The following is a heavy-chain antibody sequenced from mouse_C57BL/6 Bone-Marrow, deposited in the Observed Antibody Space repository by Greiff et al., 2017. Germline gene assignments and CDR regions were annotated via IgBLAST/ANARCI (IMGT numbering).Heavy chain of an antibody. J-gene: IGHJ3*01. CDR1: GFTFSDYG. CDR3: ARKAYYSNYAWFAY. D-gene: IGHD2-5*01. Sequence: EVMLVESGGGLVKPGGSLKLSCAASGFTFSDYGMPWVRQAPEKGLAWVAYISSGSSTIYYADTVKGRFTISRDNAKNTLFLQMTSLRSEDTAMYYCARKAYYSNYAWFAYWGQGTLVTVSA. CDR2: ISSGSSTI. V-gene: IGHV5-17*01.